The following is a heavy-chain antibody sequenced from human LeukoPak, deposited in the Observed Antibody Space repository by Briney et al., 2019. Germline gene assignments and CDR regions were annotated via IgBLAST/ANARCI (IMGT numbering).Heavy chain of an antibody. Sequence: ASVKVSCKASGYTFTSYHMHWVRQAPGQGLEWMGIINPSGGSTSYAQKFQGRVTMTRDTSTSTVYMELSSLRSEDTAVYYCARVGYCSSTSCYAGEYFQHWGQGTLVTVSS. CDR3: ARVGYCSSTSCYAGEYFQH. J-gene: IGHJ1*01. D-gene: IGHD2-2*03. CDR1: GYTFTSYH. CDR2: INPSGGST. V-gene: IGHV1-46*01.